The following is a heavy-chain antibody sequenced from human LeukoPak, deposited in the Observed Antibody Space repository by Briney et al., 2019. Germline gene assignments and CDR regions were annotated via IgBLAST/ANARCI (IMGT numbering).Heavy chain of an antibody. Sequence: GRSLILSCAASGFTFSSYGMHWVRQAPGKGLEWVAVISYDGSNKYYADSVKGRFTISRDNSKNTLYLQMNSLRAEDTAVYYCAKETTTVTDWFDPWGQGTLVTVSS. V-gene: IGHV3-30*18. D-gene: IGHD4-17*01. J-gene: IGHJ5*02. CDR2: ISYDGSNK. CDR1: GFTFSSYG. CDR3: AKETTTVTDWFDP.